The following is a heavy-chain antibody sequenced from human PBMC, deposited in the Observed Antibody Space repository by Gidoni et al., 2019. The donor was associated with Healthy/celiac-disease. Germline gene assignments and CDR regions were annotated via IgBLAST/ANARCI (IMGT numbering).Heavy chain of an antibody. CDR1: GFTFSSFP. V-gene: IGHV3-30-3*01. CDR3: ARDRGFGESKLDY. J-gene: IGHJ4*02. Sequence: QVQLVESGGGVVQPGRSLSLSCEASGFTFSSFPMHWVRQAPGKGLAWMAVISFDVSDKYYADCVKGRFTISRDNSKNTLYLQMNSMRTKETAVYYCARDRGFGESKLDYWGQGTLVTVSS. CDR2: ISFDVSDK. D-gene: IGHD4-17*01.